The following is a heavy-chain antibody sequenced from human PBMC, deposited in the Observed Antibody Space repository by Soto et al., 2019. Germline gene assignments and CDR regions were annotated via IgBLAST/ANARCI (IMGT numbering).Heavy chain of an antibody. CDR3: ARGDRGAFDL. CDR1: GFTFSYYW. J-gene: IGHJ3*01. Sequence: EVQLVESGGGLVQPGESLRLSCAASGFTFSYYWMHWVRQAPGKGPVWVSRIHSDGSSTTYADSVEGRFSISRDNARNTVYLQMNSLRAEDTAVYYCARGDRGAFDLWGQGTVLTVSS. V-gene: IGHV3-74*01. D-gene: IGHD1-26*01. CDR2: IHSDGSST.